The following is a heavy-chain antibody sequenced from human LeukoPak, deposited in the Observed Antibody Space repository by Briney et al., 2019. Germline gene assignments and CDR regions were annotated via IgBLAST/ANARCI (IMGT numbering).Heavy chain of an antibody. J-gene: IGHJ4*02. V-gene: IGHV3-23*01. D-gene: IGHD3-10*01. CDR2: ISGSGGST. CDR1: GFTFSSYG. Sequence: GGSLRPSCAASGFTFSSYGMRCVRQAAREGLGWVLAISGSGGSTYYADSVKGRFTISRDNSKNTLYLQMNSLRAEDTAVYYCAKEDITMVRGVIGIDYWGQGTLVTVSS. CDR3: AKEDITMVRGVIGIDY.